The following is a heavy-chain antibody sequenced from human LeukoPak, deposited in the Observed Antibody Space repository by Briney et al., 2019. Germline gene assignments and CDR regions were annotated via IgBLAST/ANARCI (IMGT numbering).Heavy chain of an antibody. CDR2: IYPGDSDT. CDR1: GYSFTSYW. J-gene: IGHJ5*02. Sequence: GESLKISCKGSGYSFTSYWIGWVSQMPGKGLEWMGIIYPGDSDTRYSPSFQGQVTISADKSISTAYLQWSSLKASDTAMYYCARRITIFGVGATTNWFDPWGQGTLVTVSS. V-gene: IGHV5-51*01. CDR3: ARRITIFGVGATTNWFDP. D-gene: IGHD3-3*01.